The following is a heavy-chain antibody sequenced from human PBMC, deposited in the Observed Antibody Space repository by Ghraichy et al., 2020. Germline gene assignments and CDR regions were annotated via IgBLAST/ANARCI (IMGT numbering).Heavy chain of an antibody. CDR3: ASVPRYCSSTSCCMDV. CDR1: GGSISSGGYY. J-gene: IGHJ6*02. V-gene: IGHV4-31*03. CDR2: IYYSGST. Sequence: TLSLTCTVSGGSISSGGYYWSWIRQHPGKGLEWIGYIYYSGSTYYNPSLKSRVTISVDTSKNQFSLKLSSVTAADTAVYYCASVPRYCSSTSCCMDVWGQGTTVTVSS. D-gene: IGHD2-2*01.